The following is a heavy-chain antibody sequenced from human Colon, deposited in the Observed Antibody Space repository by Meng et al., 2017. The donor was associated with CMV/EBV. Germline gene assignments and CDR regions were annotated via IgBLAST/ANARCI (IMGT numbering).Heavy chain of an antibody. Sequence: QGQLQQWGAGLLKPSETLSLTCAVYGGSFSVYYWSWIRQPPGKGLEWIGEINHSGSTNYNPSLKSRVTISVDTSKNQFSLKLSSVTAADTAVYYCVRGLYGSGRHQIDYWGQGTLVTVSS. CDR1: GGSFSVYY. D-gene: IGHD3-10*01. CDR2: INHSGST. V-gene: IGHV4-34*01. J-gene: IGHJ4*02. CDR3: VRGLYGSGRHQIDY.